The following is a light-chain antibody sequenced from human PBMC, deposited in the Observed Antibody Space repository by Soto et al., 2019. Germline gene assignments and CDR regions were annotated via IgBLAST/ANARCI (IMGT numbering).Light chain of an antibody. V-gene: IGLV1-36*01. Sequence: QLVLTQAPSASGAPRQRVTISCSGSNSNIGNNAVSWYQQLPGKAPKLLIYYDDLLSSGISDRFSGSKSGTSASLAISGLQSEDEADYYCATWDDSLNGPVFGGGTKVTVL. CDR3: ATWDDSLNGPV. CDR2: YDD. CDR1: NSNIGNNA. J-gene: IGLJ2*01.